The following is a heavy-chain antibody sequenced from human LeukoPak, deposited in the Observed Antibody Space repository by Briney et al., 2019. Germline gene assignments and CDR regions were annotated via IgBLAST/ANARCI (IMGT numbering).Heavy chain of an antibody. V-gene: IGHV4-61*02. J-gene: IGHJ3*02. CDR3: ARHPSGRYFDWLMGFDI. CDR2: IYSTGSA. CDR1: GGSISSGDYY. Sequence: SETLSLTCTVSGGSISSGDYYWNWIRQPAGKGLEWIGRIYSTGSANSYNPSLKSRVTISVDTSKNQFSLKLSSVTAADTAVYYCARHPSGRYFDWLMGFDIWGQGTMVTVSS. D-gene: IGHD3-9*01.